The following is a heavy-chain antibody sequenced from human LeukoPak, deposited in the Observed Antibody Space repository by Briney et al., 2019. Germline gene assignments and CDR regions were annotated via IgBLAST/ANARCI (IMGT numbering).Heavy chain of an antibody. Sequence: KVSCKASGGTFSSYTISWVRQAPGQGLEWMGRIIPILGIANYAQEFQGRVTITADKSTSTAYMELSSLRSEDTAVYYCASNHAGYCSSTSCYGSGYYYYMDVWGKGTTVTVSS. CDR1: GGTFSSYT. CDR2: IIPILGIA. D-gene: IGHD2-2*01. V-gene: IGHV1-69*02. J-gene: IGHJ6*03. CDR3: ASNHAGYCSSTSCYGSGYYYYMDV.